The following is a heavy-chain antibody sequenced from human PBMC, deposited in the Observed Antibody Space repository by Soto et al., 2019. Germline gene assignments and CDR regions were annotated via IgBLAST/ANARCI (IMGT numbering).Heavy chain of an antibody. D-gene: IGHD6-19*01. CDR2: INPNSGDT. V-gene: IGHV1-2*04. Sequence: ASVKVSCKASGYIFTGYYMHWVRQAPGQGLEWMGWINPNSGDTNYTQKFQGWVTMTRDTSISTAYMELSRLRSDDTAVYYCATSRISIAVSGETEYYFDYWGQGTLVTVSS. CDR1: GYIFTGYY. J-gene: IGHJ4*02. CDR3: ATSRISIAVSGETEYYFDY.